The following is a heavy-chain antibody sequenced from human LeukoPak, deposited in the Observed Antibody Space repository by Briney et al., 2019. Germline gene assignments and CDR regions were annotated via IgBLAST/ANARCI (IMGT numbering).Heavy chain of an antibody. J-gene: IGHJ4*02. V-gene: IGHV1-18*01. CDR1: GYSFTNYD. Sequence: GASVKVSCKTSGYSFTNYDISWVRQAPGQGLEWMGWISAYNGNTNYAQKLQGRVTMTTDTSTSTAYMELRSLRSDDTAVYYCARAPMLNILMVRGANFDYWGQGTLVTVSS. D-gene: IGHD3-10*01. CDR3: ARAPMLNILMVRGANFDY. CDR2: ISAYNGNT.